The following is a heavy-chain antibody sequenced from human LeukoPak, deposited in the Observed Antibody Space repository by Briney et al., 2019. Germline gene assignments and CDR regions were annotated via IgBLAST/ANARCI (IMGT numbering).Heavy chain of an antibody. CDR1: GGSISSGGYY. CDR2: IYHSGST. CDR3: ARVITIFGVALYHAFDI. V-gene: IGHV4-30-2*01. Sequence: PSETLSLTCTVSGGSISSGGYYWSWIRQPPGKGLEWIGYIYHSGSTYYNPSLKSRVTISVDTSKNQFSLKLSSVTAADTAVYYCARVITIFGVALYHAFDIWGQGTMVTVSS. J-gene: IGHJ3*02. D-gene: IGHD3-3*01.